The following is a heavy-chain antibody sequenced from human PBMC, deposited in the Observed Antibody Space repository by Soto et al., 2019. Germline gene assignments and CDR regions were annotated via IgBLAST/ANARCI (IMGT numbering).Heavy chain of an antibody. V-gene: IGHV1-18*04. CDR2: ISVYNGNT. J-gene: IGHJ3*02. CDR3: ARAPKGTVTVVTRYAFAI. D-gene: IGHD3-10*01. Sequence: QVQLVQSGAEVKKPGASVKVSCKASGYAFTSYGISWVRQAPGQGLEWMGWISVYNGNTNYAQKLQGRVTMTTDTSTGTADMGLRSLRSDDTAVYYCARAPKGTVTVVTRYAFAIWGQGTMVTVSS. CDR1: GYAFTSYG.